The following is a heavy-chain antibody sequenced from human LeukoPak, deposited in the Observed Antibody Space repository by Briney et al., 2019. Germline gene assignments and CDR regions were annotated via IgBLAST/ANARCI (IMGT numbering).Heavy chain of an antibody. Sequence: PGGSLGLSGAASGFTFSSYSMNGVRQAPGKGLGWVSHITASGTAMFYADSVKGRFTISRDNAKNSLYLQMNSLRDEDTAVYYCASSGSYRFDYWGQGTLVTVSS. CDR1: GFTFSSYS. J-gene: IGHJ4*02. CDR2: ITASGTAM. CDR3: ASSGSYRFDY. D-gene: IGHD1-26*01. V-gene: IGHV3-48*02.